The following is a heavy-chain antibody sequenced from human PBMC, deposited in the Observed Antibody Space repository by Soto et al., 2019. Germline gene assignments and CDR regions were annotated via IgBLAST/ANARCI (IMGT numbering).Heavy chain of an antibody. CDR3: AREHYYGSGSYYRAEIDY. J-gene: IGHJ4*02. V-gene: IGHV1-18*04. CDR1: GYTFTSYG. Sequence: ASVKVSCKASGYTFTSYGISWVRQAPGQGLEWMGWISAYNGNTNYAQKLQGRVTMTTDTSMSTAYMELRSLRSDDTAVYYCAREHYYGSGSYYRAEIDYWGQGTLVTVSS. CDR2: ISAYNGNT. D-gene: IGHD3-10*01.